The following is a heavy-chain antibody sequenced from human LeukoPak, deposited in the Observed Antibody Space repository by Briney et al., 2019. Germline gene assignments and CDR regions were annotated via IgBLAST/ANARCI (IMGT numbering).Heavy chain of an antibody. Sequence: PGGSLRLSCAASGFTFSSSAMSWVRQAPGKGQEWVSAISKNGGYTHYADSVQGRFTISRDNSKSTLCLQMNGLRAEDTAVYYCAKQLGYCSDGSCYFPYWGQGTLVTVSS. J-gene: IGHJ4*02. CDR1: GFTFSSSA. D-gene: IGHD2-15*01. CDR2: ISKNGGYT. CDR3: AKQLGYCSDGSCYFPY. V-gene: IGHV3-23*01.